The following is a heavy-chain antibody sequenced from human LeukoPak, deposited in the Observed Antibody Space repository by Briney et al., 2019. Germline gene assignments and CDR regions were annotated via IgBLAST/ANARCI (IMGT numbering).Heavy chain of an antibody. CDR2: IYYSGST. CDR1: GGSISSSSYY. CDR3: ARDDSSGYYKN. D-gene: IGHD3-22*01. V-gene: IGHV4-39*07. J-gene: IGHJ4*02. Sequence: SETLSLTCTVSGGSISSSSYYWGWIRQPPGKGLEWIGSIYYSGSTYYNPSLKSRVTISVDTSKNQFSLKLSSVTAADTAVYYCARDDSSGYYKNWGQGTLVTVSS.